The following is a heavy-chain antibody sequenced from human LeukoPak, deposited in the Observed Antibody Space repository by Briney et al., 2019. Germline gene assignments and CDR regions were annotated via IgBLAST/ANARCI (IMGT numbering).Heavy chain of an antibody. D-gene: IGHD4-17*01. Sequence: SETLSLTCTVSGDSISTYKWSWIRQPPGKGLEWIGYIYYSRSTNYNPSLKSRVTISVDTSKNQFSLKLSPVTAADTAVYYCARDSVYGDIYFDYWGQGTPVTVSS. V-gene: IGHV4-59*01. CDR3: ARDSVYGDIYFDY. CDR2: IYYSRST. J-gene: IGHJ4*02. CDR1: GDSISTYK.